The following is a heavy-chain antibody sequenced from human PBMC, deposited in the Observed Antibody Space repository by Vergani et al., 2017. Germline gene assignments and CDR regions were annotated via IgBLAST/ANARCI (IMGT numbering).Heavy chain of an antibody. CDR1: GGSITYGAFY. J-gene: IGHJ2*01. CDR3: TRPFYYYGSGSLDWYFDL. D-gene: IGHD3-10*01. V-gene: IGHV4-39*07. Sequence: QLQLQESGPGLVKPSETLSLTCTVSGGSITYGAFYWGWIRQPPGKGLEWIGSIYHSGSTYYNPSLKSRVTISVDTSKNQFSLKLSSVTAADTAVYYCTRPFYYYGSGSLDWYFDLWGRGTLVTVSS. CDR2: IYHSGST.